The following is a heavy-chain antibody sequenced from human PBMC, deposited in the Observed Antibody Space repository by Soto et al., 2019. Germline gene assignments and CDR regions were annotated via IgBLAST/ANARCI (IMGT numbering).Heavy chain of an antibody. CDR2: IDPSDSQT. Sequence: EALNLSCKGSGYSFAGYWITWVRQKPGKGLEWMGRIDPSDSQTYYSPSFRGHVTISVTKSITTVFLQWSSLRASDTAMYYCARQRYDSDTGTNFQYSGASWGQGTPVNVAA. J-gene: IGHJ5*02. V-gene: IGHV5-10-1*01. D-gene: IGHD2-8*01. CDR1: GYSFAGYW. CDR3: ARQRYDSDTGTNFQYSGAS.